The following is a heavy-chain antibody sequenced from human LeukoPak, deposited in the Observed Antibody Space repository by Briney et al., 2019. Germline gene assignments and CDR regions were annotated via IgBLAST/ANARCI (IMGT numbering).Heavy chain of an antibody. CDR3: ARGGGGSWYVNIFDY. Sequence: SETLSLTCAVYGGSFSDYWWTWIRQSPGKGLEWIGSIYYSGSTYYNPSLKSRVTISVDTSKNQFSLKLSSVTAADTAVYYCARGGGGSWYVNIFDYWGQGTLVTVSS. J-gene: IGHJ4*02. D-gene: IGHD6-13*01. V-gene: IGHV4-34*01. CDR1: GGSFSDYW. CDR2: IYYSGST.